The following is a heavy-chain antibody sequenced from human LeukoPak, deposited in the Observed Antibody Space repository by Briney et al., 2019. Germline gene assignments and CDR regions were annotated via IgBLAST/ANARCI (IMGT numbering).Heavy chain of an antibody. Sequence: ASVKVSCKTSGYIFTDSMHWVRQAPGPGLVWMGWISAGHGSTKYLQKFQGRVTITRDTSATTVYMELSSLRSEDTAVYYCARLMVRGESFWGQGTLVTVSS. J-gene: IGHJ4*02. CDR1: GYIFTDS. D-gene: IGHD3-10*01. CDR2: ISAGHGST. CDR3: ARLMVRGESF. V-gene: IGHV1-3*01.